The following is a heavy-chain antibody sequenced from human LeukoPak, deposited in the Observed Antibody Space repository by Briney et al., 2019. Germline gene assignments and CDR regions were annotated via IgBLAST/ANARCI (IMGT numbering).Heavy chain of an antibody. D-gene: IGHD6-13*01. CDR3: AKDSSSWYNSVYFDY. J-gene: IGHJ4*02. V-gene: IGHV3-30*18. Sequence: GRSLRLSCAASGFTFSSYGMDWVRQAPGKGLEWVAVISYDGSNKYYADSVKGRFTISRDNSKNTLYLQMNSLRAEDTAVYYCAKDSSSWYNSVYFDYWGQGTLVTVSS. CDR2: ISYDGSNK. CDR1: GFTFSSYG.